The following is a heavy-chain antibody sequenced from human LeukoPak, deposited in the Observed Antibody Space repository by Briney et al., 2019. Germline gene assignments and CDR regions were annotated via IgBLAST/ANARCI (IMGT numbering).Heavy chain of an antibody. V-gene: IGHV4-59*08. CDR3: ARNLGSGWYYDY. CDR1: GGSISSYY. Sequence: SETLSLTCTVSGGSISSYYWSWIRQPPGKGLEWIGYMYYSGSTNYNPSLRSRVTISVATSKTQFSLKLSSVTAADTAVYYCARNLGSGWYYDYWGQGILVTVSS. J-gene: IGHJ4*02. CDR2: MYYSGST. D-gene: IGHD6-19*01.